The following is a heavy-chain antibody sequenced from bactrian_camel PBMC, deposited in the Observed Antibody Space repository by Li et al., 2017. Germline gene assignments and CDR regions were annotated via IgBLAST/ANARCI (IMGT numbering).Heavy chain of an antibody. J-gene: IGHJ6*01. CDR3: AARRTFDCTQATMTGSINPADFDH. CDR2: MLYGGIRT. D-gene: IGHD4*01. CDR1: EYTLSSNC. Sequence: QLVESGGGSVQAGGSLRLSCLASEYTLSSNCMGWFRQAPGKEREGVAAMLYGGIRTFFADPVKGRFTISTDTAKNMLYLEMNNLKPEDTGMYYCAARRTFDCTQATMTGSINPADFDHWGQGTQVTVS. V-gene: IGHV3S1*01.